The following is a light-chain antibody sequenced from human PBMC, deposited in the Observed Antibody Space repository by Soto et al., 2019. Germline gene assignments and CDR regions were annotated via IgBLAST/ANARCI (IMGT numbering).Light chain of an antibody. CDR3: QQYMTYPIT. CDR2: AIS. J-gene: IGKJ5*01. V-gene: IGKV1-16*01. CDR1: QGISNY. Sequence: DIQMTQSPSSLSASVGDRVTITCRASQGISNYLVWLQQKPGKAPESLIYAISSLESGVLSRFRGSVSGSDFTLTISGLQPEDFGTYYCQQYMTYPITFGQGTRLDIK.